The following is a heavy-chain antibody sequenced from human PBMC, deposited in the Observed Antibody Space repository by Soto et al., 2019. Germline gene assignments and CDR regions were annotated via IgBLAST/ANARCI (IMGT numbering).Heavy chain of an antibody. J-gene: IGHJ4*02. D-gene: IGHD3-10*01. Sequence: QIQLVQSGAEVKKPGASVKVSCKASGYTFSSIGISWVRQAPGQGLEGMGWISPYKGNTHYAQGLQGRVTITTETSTSTAYRELRSLRSDDTDVYYCARDLDASGSYYTDYWGQGTLVTVSS. CDR3: ARDLDASGSYYTDY. CDR1: GYTFSSIG. V-gene: IGHV1-18*01. CDR2: ISPYKGNT.